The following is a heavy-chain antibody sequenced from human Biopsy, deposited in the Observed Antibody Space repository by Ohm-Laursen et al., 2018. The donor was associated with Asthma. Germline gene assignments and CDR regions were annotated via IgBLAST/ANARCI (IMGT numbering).Heavy chain of an antibody. D-gene: IGHD6-19*01. J-gene: IGHJ6*02. V-gene: IGHV4-4*02. Sequence: SETLSLTCSVSGGSIISSSWWSWVRQTPGKGLEWIGEIYHSGPTNYNPSLKSRVTISVDKSKNQFSLKLTSVTAADTAVYYCAKIDDRLVLYGMDVWGQGTTVTVSS. CDR2: IYHSGPT. CDR1: GGSIISSSW. CDR3: AKIDDRLVLYGMDV.